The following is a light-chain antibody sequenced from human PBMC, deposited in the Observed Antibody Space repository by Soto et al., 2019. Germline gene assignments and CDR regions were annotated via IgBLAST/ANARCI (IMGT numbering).Light chain of an antibody. CDR3: QAWDSSTPRVV. Sequence: SYELTQPPSVSVSPGPTASITCSGAKLGDKYACWYQQKPGQSPVLVIYQDSKRPSGIPERFSGSNSGNTATLTISGTQAMDEADYYCQAWDSSTPRVVFGGGTKLTVL. J-gene: IGLJ2*01. CDR2: QDS. V-gene: IGLV3-1*01. CDR1: KLGDKY.